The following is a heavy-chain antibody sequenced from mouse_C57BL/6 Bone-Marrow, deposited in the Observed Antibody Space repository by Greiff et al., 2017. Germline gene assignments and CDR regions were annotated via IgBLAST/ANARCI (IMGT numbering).Heavy chain of an antibody. V-gene: IGHV5-17*01. Sequence: EVKLVESGGGLVKPGGSLKLSCAASGFTFSDYGMHWVRQAPEKGLEWVAYISRGSSTIYYADTVKGRFTISRDNAKNTLFLQMTSLRSEDTAMYYCARGEITTSYWGQGTTLTVSS. D-gene: IGHD1-1*01. CDR1: GFTFSDYG. CDR3: ARGEITTSY. CDR2: ISRGSSTI. J-gene: IGHJ2*01.